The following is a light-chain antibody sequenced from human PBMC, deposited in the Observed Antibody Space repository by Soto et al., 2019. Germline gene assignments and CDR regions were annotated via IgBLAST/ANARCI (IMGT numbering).Light chain of an antibody. J-gene: IGLJ1*01. Sequence: QSALTQPASVSGSPGQSITISCTGTSSDVGGYNYVSWYQQHPGKAPKLMIYDVSNRPSGVSNRFSGSKSGNTASLTISGLQAEDEADYYCSSYLSSSTLHVFGTGTKVTVL. CDR2: DVS. V-gene: IGLV2-14*01. CDR3: SSYLSSSTLHV. CDR1: SSDVGGYNY.